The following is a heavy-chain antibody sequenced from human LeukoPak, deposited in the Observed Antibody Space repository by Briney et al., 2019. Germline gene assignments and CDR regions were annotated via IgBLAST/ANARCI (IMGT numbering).Heavy chain of an antibody. D-gene: IGHD3-16*02. J-gene: IGHJ4*02. CDR1: GLTFRTYA. Sequence: GGSLRLSCAASGLTFRTYAMSWVRQAPGKGLEWVSSISDSGGCTFYADSVKGRFTTSRDNSKKTVYLQMNSLRAEDTAVYYCAKGGSYRSQPYFDYWGQGTPVTVSS. CDR3: AKGGSYRSQPYFDY. V-gene: IGHV3-23*01. CDR2: ISDSGGCT.